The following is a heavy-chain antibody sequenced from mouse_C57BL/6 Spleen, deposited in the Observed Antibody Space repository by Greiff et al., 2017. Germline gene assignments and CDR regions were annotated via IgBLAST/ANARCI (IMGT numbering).Heavy chain of an antibody. CDR3: ARSDYDYDVGY. Sequence: QVQLQQSGAALVRPGSSVKLSCKASGYTFTSYGIGWVKQRTGQGLEWIGEIYPSSGNTYYNEKFKGKATLTADKSSSTAYMELRSLTSEDSAVFFCARSDYDYDVGYWGQGTTLTVSS. J-gene: IGHJ2*01. V-gene: IGHV1-81*01. D-gene: IGHD2-4*01. CDR1: GYTFTSYG. CDR2: IYPSSGNT.